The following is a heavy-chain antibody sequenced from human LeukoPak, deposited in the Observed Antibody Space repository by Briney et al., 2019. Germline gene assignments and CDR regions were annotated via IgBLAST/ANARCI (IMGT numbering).Heavy chain of an antibody. D-gene: IGHD6-13*01. V-gene: IGHV4-39*01. CDR2: IHYSENT. CDR1: GDSISSWTYY. CDR3: DRGTLECPGSSSWYIWFDP. J-gene: IGHJ5*02. Sequence: PSETLSLTCTVSGDSISSWTYYWGWIRQPPGKGLEWIGSIHYSENTYQNPSLKSRVTISVDTSKNQISLKLRSVTAADTAVYYCDRGTLECPGSSSWYIWFDPWGQGTLVTVSS.